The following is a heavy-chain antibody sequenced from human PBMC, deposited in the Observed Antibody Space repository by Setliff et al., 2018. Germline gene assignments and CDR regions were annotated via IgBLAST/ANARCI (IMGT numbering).Heavy chain of an antibody. CDR3: ARSLSSGSYWNPRPFYSDS. Sequence: KPSETLSLTCTVSGGSITSGSNYWSWIRQPAGRGLEWMGHIDPSGNTNYHPSLRSRVTISRDTSKNQFSLKLTSVTAADTAVYFGARSLSSGSYWNPRPFYSDSWGQGTLVTVSS. V-gene: IGHV4-61*09. CDR1: GGSITSGSNY. CDR2: IDPSGNT. J-gene: IGHJ4*02. D-gene: IGHD3-10*01.